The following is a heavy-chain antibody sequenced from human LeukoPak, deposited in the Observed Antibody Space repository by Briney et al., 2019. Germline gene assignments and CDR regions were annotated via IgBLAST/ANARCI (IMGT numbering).Heavy chain of an antibody. J-gene: IGHJ3*02. V-gene: IGHV4-59*01. CDR3: AGVPMDADAFDI. D-gene: IGHD2-2*03. CDR1: GGSISSYY. Sequence: SETLSLTCTVSGGSISSYYWSWTRQPPGKGLEWIGYIYYSGSTNYNPSLKSRVTISVDTSKNQFSLKLSSVTAADTAVYYCAGVPMDADAFDIWGQGTMVTVSS. CDR2: IYYSGST.